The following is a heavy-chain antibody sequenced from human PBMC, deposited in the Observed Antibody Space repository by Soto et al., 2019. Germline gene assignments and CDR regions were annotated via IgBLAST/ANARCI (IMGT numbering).Heavy chain of an antibody. CDR1: GGSFSGYY. Sequence: SSETLSLTCAVYGGSFSGYYWTWFRQPPGTGLEWIGEINHSGSTNYNPSLKRRVTISVDTSKNQFSLKLTSVTAADTAVYYCARDKITGLFAYWGQGTPVTVSS. CDR3: ARDKITGLFAY. D-gene: IGHD2-8*02. J-gene: IGHJ4*02. CDR2: INHSGST. V-gene: IGHV4-34*01.